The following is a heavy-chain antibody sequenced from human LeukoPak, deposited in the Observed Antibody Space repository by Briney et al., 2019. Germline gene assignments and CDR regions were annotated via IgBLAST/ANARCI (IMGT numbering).Heavy chain of an antibody. CDR2: ISWNSGSI. J-gene: IGHJ4*02. V-gene: IGHV3-9*01. D-gene: IGHD4-17*01. CDR3: AKWSGDYGSGDY. Sequence: GGSLRLSCAASGFTFDDYAMHWVRQAPGKGLEWVSGISWNSGSIGYADSVKGRFTISRDNSKNTLYLQMNSLRAEDTAVYYCAKWSGDYGSGDYWGQGTLVTVSS. CDR1: GFTFDDYA.